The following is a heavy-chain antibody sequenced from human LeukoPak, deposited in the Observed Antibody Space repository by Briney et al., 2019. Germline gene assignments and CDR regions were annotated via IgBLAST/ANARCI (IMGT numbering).Heavy chain of an antibody. CDR2: INHSGST. CDR3: AKGAGPPWFDP. D-gene: IGHD6-19*01. CDR1: GGSFSGYY. Sequence: SETLSLTCAVYGGSFSGYYWSWIRQPPGKGLEWIGEINHSGSTNYNPSLKSRVTISVDTSKNQISMKLSSVTAADTAVYYCAKGAGPPWFDPCGQGTLVTVSS. V-gene: IGHV4-34*01. J-gene: IGHJ5*02.